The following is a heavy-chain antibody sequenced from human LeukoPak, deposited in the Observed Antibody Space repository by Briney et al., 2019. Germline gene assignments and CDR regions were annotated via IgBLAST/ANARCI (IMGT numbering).Heavy chain of an antibody. CDR2: IASDGSST. V-gene: IGHV3-74*01. J-gene: IGHJ4*02. Sequence: GGSLRLSCAAAGFTFSSYWMNCVRQAPGKGLVWVSRIASDGSSTTYADSVKGRFSISRDNAKNTLYLQMNSLRVEDTAVYYCARGRPHGNDYWGQGTLVTVSS. CDR3: ARGRPHGNDY. CDR1: GFTFSSYW. D-gene: IGHD4-23*01.